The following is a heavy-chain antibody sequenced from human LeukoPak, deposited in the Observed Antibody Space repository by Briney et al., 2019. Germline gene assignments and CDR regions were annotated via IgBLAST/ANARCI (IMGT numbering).Heavy chain of an antibody. V-gene: IGHV1-8*01. J-gene: IGHJ6*03. D-gene: IGHD5-12*01. CDR3: ARGTVSRGYTGAYDNGFHFYYYMDV. CDR2: MNPRSGNT. Sequence: ASVKVSCKASGYSFSAYDINWVRQAPGQGLEWMGWMNPRSGNTGYAQKFQGRVTMTRDTSISTAYMELGSLRPDDTAIYYCARGTVSRGYTGAYDNGFHFYYYMDVWGKGTTVSAS. CDR1: GYSFSAYD.